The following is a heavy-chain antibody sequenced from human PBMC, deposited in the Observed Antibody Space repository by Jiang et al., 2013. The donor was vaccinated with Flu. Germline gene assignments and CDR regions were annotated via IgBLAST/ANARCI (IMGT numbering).Heavy chain of an antibody. CDR2: ITPTLEP. V-gene: IGHV7-4-1*01. J-gene: IGHJ5*02. CDR3: ARGRDGDWFDP. Sequence: EWMGWITPTLEPTYAQGFTGRFVFSLDTSVSTAYLQICSLKAEDTAVYYCARGRDGDWFDPWGQGTLVTVSS. D-gene: IGHD3-10*01.